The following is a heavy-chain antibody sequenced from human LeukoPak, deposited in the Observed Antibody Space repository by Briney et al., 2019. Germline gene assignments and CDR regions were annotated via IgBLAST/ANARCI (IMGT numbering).Heavy chain of an antibody. CDR3: ARLKNWFDP. CDR2: IYYTGAT. V-gene: IGHV4-59*08. J-gene: IGHJ5*02. CDR1: GDSVSGYF. Sequence: PSETLSLTCTVSGDSVSGYFWSWIRQSPGKGLEWIGYIYYTGATNYSPSLKSRVTISVDTSKNQFSLKVNSVTAADTAVYYCARLKNWFDPWGQGTLVTVSS.